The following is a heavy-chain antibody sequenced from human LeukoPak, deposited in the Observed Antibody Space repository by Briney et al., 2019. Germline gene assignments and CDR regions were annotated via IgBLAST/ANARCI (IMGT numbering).Heavy chain of an antibody. CDR2: IYTSGST. J-gene: IGHJ4*02. V-gene: IGHV4-4*07. D-gene: IGHD6-6*01. CDR3: AAYSSSSFDY. Sequence: PSETLSLTCTVSGGSISSYYWSWIRQPAGKGLEWIGRIYTSGSTNYNPSLKSRVTISVDTSKNQFFLKLSSVTAADTTVYYCAAYSSSSFDYWGQGTLVTVSS. CDR1: GGSISSYY.